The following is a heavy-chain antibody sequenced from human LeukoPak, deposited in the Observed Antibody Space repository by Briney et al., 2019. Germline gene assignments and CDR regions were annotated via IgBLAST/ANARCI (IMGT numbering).Heavy chain of an antibody. J-gene: IGHJ6*03. V-gene: IGHV4-30-4*08. Sequence: SETLSLTCTVSGGSISSGDYYWSWIRQPPGQGLVWIGYNYYSGSTYYNPSLKSRVTISVDTSKNQFSLKLSSVTAADTAVYYCASIVPAARASYYYYYMDVWGKGTTVTVSS. CDR1: GGSISSGDYY. D-gene: IGHD2-2*01. CDR2: NYYSGST. CDR3: ASIVPAARASYYYYYMDV.